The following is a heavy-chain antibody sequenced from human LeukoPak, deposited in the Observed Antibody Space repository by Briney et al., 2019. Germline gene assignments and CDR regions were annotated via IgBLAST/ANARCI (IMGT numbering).Heavy chain of an antibody. CDR1: GFTFSTYS. CDR2: ISGTSNTI. Sequence: GGSLRLSCVASGFTFSTYSMNWVRQAPGKGLEWVSYISGTSNTIYYADSVKGRFTISRDNAKDSLYLQMNSLRAEDTAVCYCARLSGITMIVVLASDAFDIWGQGTMVTVSS. V-gene: IGHV3-48*01. CDR3: ARLSGITMIVVLASDAFDI. D-gene: IGHD3-22*01. J-gene: IGHJ3*02.